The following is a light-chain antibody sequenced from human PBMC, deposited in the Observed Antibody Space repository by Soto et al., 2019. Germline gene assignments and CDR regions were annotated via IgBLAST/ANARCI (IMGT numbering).Light chain of an antibody. V-gene: IGLV1-51*01. CDR3: GTWDSSLCAGV. Sequence: QLVLTQPPSVSAAPGQKVTISCSGSSSNIGNNYVSWYQQLPGTAPKLLIYDNNKRPSGIPDRFSGSKSGTSATLGITGLQTGDEADYYCGTWDSSLCAGVFGGVTKLTVL. CDR1: SSNIGNNY. CDR2: DNN. J-gene: IGLJ2*01.